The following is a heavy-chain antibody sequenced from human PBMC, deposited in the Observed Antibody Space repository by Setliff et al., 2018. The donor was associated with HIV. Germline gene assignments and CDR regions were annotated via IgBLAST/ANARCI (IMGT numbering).Heavy chain of an antibody. D-gene: IGHD6-19*01. V-gene: IGHV4-59*08. CDR3: ARYSSGWYRGAFDI. J-gene: IGHJ3*02. CDR2: IYYSGST. CDR1: GGSISSYY. Sequence: SETLSLTCTVSGGSISSYYWSWIRQPPGKGLEWIGYIYYSGSTNYNPSLKSRVTISVDTSKNQFSLELSSVTAADTAVYYCARYSSGWYRGAFDIWGQGTMVTVSS.